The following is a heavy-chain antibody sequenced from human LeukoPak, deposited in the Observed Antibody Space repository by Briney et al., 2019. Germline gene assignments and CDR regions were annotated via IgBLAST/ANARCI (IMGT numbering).Heavy chain of an antibody. CDR1: RDSVSSNTAA. J-gene: IGHJ6*02. D-gene: IGHD2-15*01. Sequence: SQTLSLTCAISRDSVSSNTAAWNWVRQSPSRGLEWLGRTYYRSKWYYDYATSVSSRMAINPDTSKNLFSLQLNSVTPEDTAVYYCARDPGYYYAMDVWGQGTTVTVSS. CDR2: TYYRSKWYY. V-gene: IGHV6-1*01. CDR3: ARDPGYYYAMDV.